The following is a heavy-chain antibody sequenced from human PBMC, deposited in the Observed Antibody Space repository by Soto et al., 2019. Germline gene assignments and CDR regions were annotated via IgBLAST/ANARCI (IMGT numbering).Heavy chain of an antibody. D-gene: IGHD3-10*01. V-gene: IGHV1-18*01. CDR2: ISNYNGNT. CDR1: GYTFTTYA. Sequence: ASVKVSCTASGYTFTTYAISWVRQAPGQGLEWIGWISNYNGNTKYAQKFQGRVTVTADTSTSTTYMDLRSLRSDDTASYYCARVAMVRGLIITATGFDFWGQGTLVTVSS. J-gene: IGHJ4*02. CDR3: ARVAMVRGLIITATGFDF.